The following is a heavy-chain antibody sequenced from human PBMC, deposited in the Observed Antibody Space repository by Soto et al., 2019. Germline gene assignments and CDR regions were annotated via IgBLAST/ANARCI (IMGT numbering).Heavy chain of an antibody. CDR3: AKGYGLQSRGYFDY. V-gene: IGHV3-9*01. D-gene: IGHD4-4*01. CDR2: ISWNSGSI. J-gene: IGHJ4*02. Sequence: GGSLRLSCAASGFTFDDYAMHWVRQAPGKGLEWVSGISWNSGSIGYADSVKGRFTISRDNAKNSLYLQMNSLRAEDTALYYCAKGYGLQSRGYFDYWGQGTLVTVSS. CDR1: GFTFDDYA.